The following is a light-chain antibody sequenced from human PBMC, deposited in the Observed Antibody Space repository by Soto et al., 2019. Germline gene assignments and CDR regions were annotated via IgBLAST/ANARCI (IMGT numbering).Light chain of an antibody. CDR1: QGISND. Sequence: DIQLTQSPSFLSASVGDRVTITCRASQGISNDLAWYQRKPGKAPKLLIYTASTLQSGVPSRYRGSGSGTEFTLTIISLQPEDFATYYRQQLNSYPLTFGGGTKVEIK. J-gene: IGKJ4*01. CDR3: QQLNSYPLT. V-gene: IGKV1-9*01. CDR2: TAS.